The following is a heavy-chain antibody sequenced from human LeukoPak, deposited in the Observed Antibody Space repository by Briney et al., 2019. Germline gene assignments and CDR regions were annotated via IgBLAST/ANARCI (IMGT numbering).Heavy chain of an antibody. CDR1: GFTFSSYA. CDR2: INWNGDST. D-gene: IGHD3-22*01. V-gene: IGHV3-20*04. CDR3: ARDLRVVITGSFDS. Sequence: PGGSLRLSCAASGFTFSSYAMSWVRQAPGKGLEWVSGINWNGDSTDYADSVKGRFTISRDNAKNSLYLQMNSLRAEETAVYYCARDLRVVITGSFDSWGQGTLVTVSS. J-gene: IGHJ4*02.